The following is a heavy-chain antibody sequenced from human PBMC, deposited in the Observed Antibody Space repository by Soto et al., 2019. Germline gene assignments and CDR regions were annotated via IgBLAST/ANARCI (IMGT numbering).Heavy chain of an antibody. J-gene: IGHJ6*02. CDR1: GGSISSYY. CDR3: ARYCGSYLDYYYGMDV. V-gene: IGHV4-59*08. Sequence: PSETLSLTCTVSGGSISSYYWSWIRQPPGKGLEWIGYIYYSGSTNYNPSLKSRVTISVDTSKNQFSLKLSSVTAADTAVYYCARYCGSYLDYYYGMDVWAQGTTVPVSS. D-gene: IGHD1-26*01. CDR2: IYYSGST.